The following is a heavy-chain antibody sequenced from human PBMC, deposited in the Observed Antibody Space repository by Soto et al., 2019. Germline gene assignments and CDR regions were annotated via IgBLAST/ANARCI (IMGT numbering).Heavy chain of an antibody. CDR1: GFTFTSYG. CDR3: ARGLYFDWLSGLHY. J-gene: IGHJ4*02. Sequence: QVQLVQSGAEVKKSGASVTVSCKASGFTFTSYGISWVRQAPGQGLEWVGWISGYNGNTRYVQKLQGRVSMTTDTAASTAYMELRSLSSDDTAVYYCARGLYFDWLSGLHYWGQGTLVIVSS. V-gene: IGHV1-18*04. D-gene: IGHD3-9*01. CDR2: ISGYNGNT.